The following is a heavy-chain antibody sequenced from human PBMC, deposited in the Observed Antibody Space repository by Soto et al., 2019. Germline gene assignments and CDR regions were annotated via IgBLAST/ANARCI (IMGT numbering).Heavy chain of an antibody. CDR2: ISYDGSNK. Sequence: QVQLVESGGGVVQPGRSLRLSCAASGFTFSSYAMHWFRQAPGKGLEWVAVISYDGSNKYYADSLKGRFTISRDNCKNTLYLQMNSLRAEDTGVYYCARDPVAYCGGGCRTFDYWGQGTLVTVSS. J-gene: IGHJ4*01. CDR3: ARDPVAYCGGGCRTFDY. CDR1: GFTFSSYA. V-gene: IGHV3-30-3*01. D-gene: IGHD2-21*02.